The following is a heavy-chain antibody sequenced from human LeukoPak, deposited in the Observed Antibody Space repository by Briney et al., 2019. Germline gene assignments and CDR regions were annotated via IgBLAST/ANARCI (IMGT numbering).Heavy chain of an antibody. CDR1: GGSISSSSYY. CDR3: ARSDYYDSSGYLTGFDY. CDR2: IYYSGST. Sequence: MTSETLSLTCTVSGGSISSSSYYWGWIRQPPGKGLEWIGSIYYSGSTYYNPSLKSRVTISVDTSKNQFSLKLSSVTAADTAVCYCARSDYYDSSGYLTGFDYWGQGTLVTVSS. V-gene: IGHV4-39*07. D-gene: IGHD3-22*01. J-gene: IGHJ4*02.